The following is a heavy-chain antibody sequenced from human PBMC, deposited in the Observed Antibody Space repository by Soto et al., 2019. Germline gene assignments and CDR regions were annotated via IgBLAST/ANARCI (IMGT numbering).Heavy chain of an antibody. CDR2: INPDSGAT. CDR1: GYSFTGYY. V-gene: IGHV1-2*02. D-gene: IGHD2-8*02. Sequence: HEHLVQSGAEVKRPGASLKVSCKASGYSFTGYYIHWVRQAPGQGLEWMGWINPDSGATNYAQNFQGRVTLTSDTSISTAYMDLTSLTSADTAVYSCARGDYGTGGYPFPYFDYWGQGTLVIVSS. CDR3: ARGDYGTGGYPFPYFDY. J-gene: IGHJ4*02.